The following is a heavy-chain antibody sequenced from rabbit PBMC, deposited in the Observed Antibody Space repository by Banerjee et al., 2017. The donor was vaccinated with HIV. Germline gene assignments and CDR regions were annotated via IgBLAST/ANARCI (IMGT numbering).Heavy chain of an antibody. D-gene: IGHD1-1*01. CDR3: ARDWAESGSGYNFNL. Sequence: QSLEESGGDLVKPEGSLTLTCKASGFDLSSYYYMCWVRQAPGKGLELIACIYTSSGNTWYASWAKGRFTISKTSSTTVTLQMTSLTAADTATYFCARDWAESGSGYNFNLWGPGTLVTVS. J-gene: IGHJ4*01. CDR1: GFDLSSYYY. V-gene: IGHV1S40*01. CDR2: IYTSSGNT.